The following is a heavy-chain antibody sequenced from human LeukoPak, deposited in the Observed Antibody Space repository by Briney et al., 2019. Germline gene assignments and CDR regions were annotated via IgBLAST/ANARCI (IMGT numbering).Heavy chain of an antibody. Sequence: ASETLSLTCSVSGGSISNYYWSWIRQFPGKGLEWIGSIYSSGSTNYNPSLKSRVTISLDTSKKQFSLNLRSVTAADTAVYHCAREGDTYYYDSSGYYPFDYWGQGTLVTVSS. D-gene: IGHD3-22*01. V-gene: IGHV4-59*01. CDR3: AREGDTYYYDSSGYYPFDY. J-gene: IGHJ4*02. CDR2: IYSSGST. CDR1: GGSISNYY.